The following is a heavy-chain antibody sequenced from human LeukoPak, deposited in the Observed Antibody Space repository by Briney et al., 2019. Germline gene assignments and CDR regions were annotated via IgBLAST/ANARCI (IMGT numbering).Heavy chain of an antibody. J-gene: IGHJ4*02. D-gene: IGHD5-18*01. CDR2: ISGSGGST. Sequence: GGSLRLSCAASGFIFSTYVMSWVRQAPGKGLQWVSAISGSGGSTYYADSVKGRFTISRDNSKNTLYLQMNSLRAEDTAVYYCAKDRMPRGYSYEFDCWGQGTPVTVSS. CDR1: GFIFSTYV. V-gene: IGHV3-23*01. CDR3: AKDRMPRGYSYEFDC.